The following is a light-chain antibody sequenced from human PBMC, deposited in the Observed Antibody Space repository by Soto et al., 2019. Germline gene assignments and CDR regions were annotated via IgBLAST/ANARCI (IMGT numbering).Light chain of an antibody. Sequence: EIVLTQSPATLSLSPGEICTLSCRASQSVSSYLAWYQQKPGQAPRLLIYDASNRATGIPARFSGSGSGTDFTLTISSLEPEDFAVYYCQQRSNWPPWTFGQGTKVDIK. CDR2: DAS. J-gene: IGKJ1*01. V-gene: IGKV3-11*01. CDR1: QSVSSY. CDR3: QQRSNWPPWT.